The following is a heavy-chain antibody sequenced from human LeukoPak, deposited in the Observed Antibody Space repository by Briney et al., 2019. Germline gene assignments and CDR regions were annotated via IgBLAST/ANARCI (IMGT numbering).Heavy chain of an antibody. CDR2: INPNSGGT. CDR3: ARSVGRGGWYVASLDY. J-gene: IGHJ4*02. Sequence: ASVKVSCKASGYTFTGYYMHWVRQAPGQGLEWMGWINPNSGGTNYAQKFQGRVTITADESTSTAYMELSSLRSEDTAVYYCARSVGRGGWYVASLDYWGQGTLVTVSS. V-gene: IGHV1-2*02. D-gene: IGHD6-19*01. CDR1: GYTFTGYY.